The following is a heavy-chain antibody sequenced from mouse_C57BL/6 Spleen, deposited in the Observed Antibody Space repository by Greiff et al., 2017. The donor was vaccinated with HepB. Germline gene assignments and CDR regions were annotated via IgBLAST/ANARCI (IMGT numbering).Heavy chain of an antibody. CDR3: ASPLTGTGGYAMDY. CDR2: IDPSDSYT. CDR1: GYTFTSYW. J-gene: IGHJ4*01. Sequence: VQLQQPGAELVMPGASVKLSCKASGYTFTSYWMHWVKQRPGQGLEWIGEIDPSDSYTNYNQKFKGKSTLTVDKSSSTAYMQLSSLTSEDSAVYYCASPLTGTGGYAMDYWGQGTSVTVSS. D-gene: IGHD4-1*01. V-gene: IGHV1-69*01.